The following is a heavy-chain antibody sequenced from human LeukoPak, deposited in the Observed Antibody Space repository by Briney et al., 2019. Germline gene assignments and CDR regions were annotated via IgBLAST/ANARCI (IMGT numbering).Heavy chain of an antibody. Sequence: GGSLRLSCAASGFTFSSYWMSWVRQAPGKELEWVANIKQDGSEKYYVDSVKGRFTISRDNAKNSLYLQMNSLRAEDTAVYYCARDRGAPIAVAGPPFDYWGQGTLVTVSS. V-gene: IGHV3-7*01. CDR1: GFTFSSYW. CDR2: IKQDGSEK. CDR3: ARDRGAPIAVAGPPFDY. J-gene: IGHJ4*02. D-gene: IGHD6-19*01.